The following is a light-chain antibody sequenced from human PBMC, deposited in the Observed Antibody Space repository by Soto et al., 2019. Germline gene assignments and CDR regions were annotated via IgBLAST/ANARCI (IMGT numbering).Light chain of an antibody. Sequence: EIVLTQSPGTRSLSPGERATLSCRASQSVSNNYLAWYQQKPGQAPRLLIYGASNRATGIPDRLSGSGSGTDSTLTISRLEPEDFAVYYCQQYGSSGTFGQGTKVDIK. CDR1: QSVSNNY. CDR3: QQYGSSGT. J-gene: IGKJ1*01. CDR2: GAS. V-gene: IGKV3-20*01.